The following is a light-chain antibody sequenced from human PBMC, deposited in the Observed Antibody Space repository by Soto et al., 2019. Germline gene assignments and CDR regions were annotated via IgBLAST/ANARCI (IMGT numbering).Light chain of an antibody. V-gene: IGKV3-11*01. CDR3: QQRSNWPPIT. J-gene: IGKJ5*01. CDR1: QSVSSY. Sequence: EIVLPQSPATLSLSPGERATLSCRASQSVSSYLAWSQQKPGQAPRLLIYDASIRATGIPARFSGSGSGTDFTLTISSLAPAEFAVYYGQQRSNWPPITFGQGTRLDSK. CDR2: DAS.